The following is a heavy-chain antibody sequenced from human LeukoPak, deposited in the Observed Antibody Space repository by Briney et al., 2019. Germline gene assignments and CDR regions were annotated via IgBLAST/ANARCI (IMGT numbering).Heavy chain of an antibody. V-gene: IGHV4-4*07. D-gene: IGHD2-2*01. J-gene: IGHJ4*02. Sequence: SETLSLTCSVCGGSISSYYWSWIRQPAGKGLEWIGRIYTSGSTNYNPSLKSRVTMSVDTSKNQFSLKLSSVTAADTAVYYCARGGLPAATSPYFDYWGQGTLVTVSS. CDR2: IYTSGST. CDR1: GGSISSYY. CDR3: ARGGLPAATSPYFDY.